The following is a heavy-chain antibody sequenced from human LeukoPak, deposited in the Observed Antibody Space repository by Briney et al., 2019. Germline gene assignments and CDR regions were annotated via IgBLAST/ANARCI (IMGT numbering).Heavy chain of an antibody. V-gene: IGHV4-34*01. CDR1: GGSFSGYY. CDR3: ARPAGWLPRYYFEY. J-gene: IGHJ4*02. D-gene: IGHD5-24*01. CDR2: IHSGGNT. Sequence: SETLSLTCAVYGGSFSGYYWSWIRQPPGEGLEWIGTIHSGGNTYYNPSLKSRVTISVDTSKNQLSVKLYSVTAADTAVYFCARPAGWLPRYYFEYWGQGTLVTVSS.